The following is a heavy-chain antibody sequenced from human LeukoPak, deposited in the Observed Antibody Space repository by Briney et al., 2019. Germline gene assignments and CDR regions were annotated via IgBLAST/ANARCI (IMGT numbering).Heavy chain of an antibody. D-gene: IGHD3-10*01. CDR2: IYADGSS. Sequence: PPETLSLTCTVSGGSVSSDNSYWNWIRQPAGKGLEWIGRIYADGSSTYNPSLKSRVTISVDTSKNQFSLRLTSMTAADTAVYYCARGYYYRRWGQGTLVTVSS. CDR3: ARGYYYRR. CDR1: GGSVSSDNSY. V-gene: IGHV4-61*02. J-gene: IGHJ4*02.